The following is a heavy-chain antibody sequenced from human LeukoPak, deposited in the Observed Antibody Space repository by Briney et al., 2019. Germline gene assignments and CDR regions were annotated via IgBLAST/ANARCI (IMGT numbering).Heavy chain of an antibody. CDR1: GGSISSYY. V-gene: IGHV4-59*13. Sequence: PSETLSLTCTVSGGSISSYYWSWIRRPPAKGLEWIGYIYYSGSTNYNPSLKSRVTISVDTSKNQCSLKLSSVTAADTAVYYWARGPDYDILTGYIYSFDYCGQGTLFTVSS. CDR3: ARGPDYDILTGYIYSFDY. D-gene: IGHD3-9*01. J-gene: IGHJ4*02. CDR2: IYYSGST.